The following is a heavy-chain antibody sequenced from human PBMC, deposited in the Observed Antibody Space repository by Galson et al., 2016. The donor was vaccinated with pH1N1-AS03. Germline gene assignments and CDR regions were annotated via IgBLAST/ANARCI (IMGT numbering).Heavy chain of an antibody. J-gene: IGHJ4*02. Sequence: SLRLSCAASGFTFGSFAMSWVRQAPGKGLEWVSAISGSGNNTYYGDSVKGRLTISRHNSKNMLYLQMNSLRAEDTAVYYRAKDKGVGGGSCYQYWGQGTPVTVSS. D-gene: IGHD2-15*01. CDR3: AKDKGVGGGSCYQY. CDR2: ISGSGNNT. CDR1: GFTFGSFA. V-gene: IGHV3-23*01.